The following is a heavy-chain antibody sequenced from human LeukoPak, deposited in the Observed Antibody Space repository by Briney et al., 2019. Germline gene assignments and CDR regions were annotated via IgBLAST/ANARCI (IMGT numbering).Heavy chain of an antibody. J-gene: IGHJ4*02. D-gene: IGHD3-3*01. V-gene: IGHV3-30*02. CDR1: GFTFSSYG. Sequence: HPGGSLRLSCAASGFTFSSYGMHWVRQAPGKGLEWVAFIRYDGSNKYYADSVKGRFTISRDNSKNTLCLQMNSLRAEDTAVYYCAKDLYYDFWSGYFDYWGQGTLVTVSS. CDR2: IRYDGSNK. CDR3: AKDLYYDFWSGYFDY.